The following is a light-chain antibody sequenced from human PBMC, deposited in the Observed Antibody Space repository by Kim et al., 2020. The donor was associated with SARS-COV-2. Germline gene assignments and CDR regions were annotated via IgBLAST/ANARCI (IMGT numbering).Light chain of an antibody. CDR3: QQSYNWPHT. Sequence: EIVLTQSPATLSLSPGERATLPCRASQSVSNNLAWYQQKPGQAPRLLIADASNRATGIPARFSGGGSGTDFTLTISSLEPEDFAVYYCQQSYNWPHTFGQGTRLEIK. CDR2: DAS. J-gene: IGKJ5*01. V-gene: IGKV3-11*01. CDR1: QSVSNN.